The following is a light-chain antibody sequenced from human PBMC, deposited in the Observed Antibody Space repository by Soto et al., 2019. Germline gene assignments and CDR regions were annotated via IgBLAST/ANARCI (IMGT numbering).Light chain of an antibody. CDR3: CSYTGSSTFVV. V-gene: IGLV2-23*03. CDR2: EGN. CDR1: ASDVGTYNL. Sequence: QSALTQPASVSGSPGQSITISCTGTASDVGTYNLVSWYQQHPGKAPKLMIYEGNNRPSGISNRFSGSKSGNAASLTISGLQAEDEADYYCCSYTGSSTFVVFGGGTKLTVL. J-gene: IGLJ3*02.